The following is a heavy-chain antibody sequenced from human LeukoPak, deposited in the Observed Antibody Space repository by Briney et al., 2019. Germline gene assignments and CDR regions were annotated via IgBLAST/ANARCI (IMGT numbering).Heavy chain of an antibody. V-gene: IGHV1-69*13. Sequence: GASVKVSCKASGGTFSSYAISWVRQAPGQGLEWMGGIIPIFGTANYAQKFQGRVTITADESTSTAYMELSSLRSEDTAVYYCATNSWGDYGLEYFDYWGQGTLVTVSS. D-gene: IGHD4-17*01. CDR3: ATNSWGDYGLEYFDY. CDR1: GGTFSSYA. CDR2: IIPIFGTA. J-gene: IGHJ4*02.